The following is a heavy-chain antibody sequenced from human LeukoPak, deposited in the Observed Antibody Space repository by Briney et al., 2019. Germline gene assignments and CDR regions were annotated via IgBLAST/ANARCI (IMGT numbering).Heavy chain of an antibody. Sequence: GGSLRLSCTASGFTFGDYAMSWVRQAPGKGLEWVAVISYDGSNKYYADSVKGRFTISRDNSKNTLYLQMNSLRAEDTAVYYCARDPPYSSGWYFDYWGQGTLVTVSS. J-gene: IGHJ4*02. CDR1: GFTFGDYA. D-gene: IGHD6-19*01. V-gene: IGHV3-30*04. CDR3: ARDPPYSSGWYFDY. CDR2: ISYDGSNK.